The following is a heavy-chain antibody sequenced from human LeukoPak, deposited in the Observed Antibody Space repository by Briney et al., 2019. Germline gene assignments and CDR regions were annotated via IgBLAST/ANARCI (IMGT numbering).Heavy chain of an antibody. Sequence: PGGSLRLSCAASGFTFSTYSMNWVRQAPGKGLEGISYISSSDTIKYADSVKGRFTISRDNAKNSLHLQMNSLRAEDTAVYYCAREHRVRYYFDYWGQGTLVTVSS. CDR1: GFTFSTYS. V-gene: IGHV3-48*01. CDR3: AREHRVRYYFDY. J-gene: IGHJ4*02. D-gene: IGHD3-10*01. CDR2: ISSSDTI.